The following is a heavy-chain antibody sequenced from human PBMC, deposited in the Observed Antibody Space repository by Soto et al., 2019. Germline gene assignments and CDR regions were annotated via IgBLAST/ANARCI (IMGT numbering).Heavy chain of an antibody. CDR2: IYYSGST. V-gene: IGHV4-59*01. D-gene: IGHD3-3*01. Sequence: QVQLQESGPGLVKPSETLSLTCTVSGGSISSYYWSWIRQPPGKGLEWIGYIYYSGSTNYNPSLKSRVTISVDTSKNQFSLKLSSVTAADTAVYYCARDTGTYDFWSGYGMDVWGQGTTVTVSS. CDR1: GGSISSYY. J-gene: IGHJ6*02. CDR3: ARDTGTYDFWSGYGMDV.